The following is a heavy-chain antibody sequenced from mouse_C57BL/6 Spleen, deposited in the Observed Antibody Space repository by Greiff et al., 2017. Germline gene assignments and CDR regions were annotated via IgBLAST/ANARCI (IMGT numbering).Heavy chain of an antibody. CDR1: GFTFTDYD. CDR3: ASYKATVLDY. CDR2: IRNKANGYTT. J-gene: IGHJ2*01. Sequence: EVQVVESGGGLVQPGGSLSLSCAASGFTFTDYDMSWVRQPPEKALEWLGFIRNKANGYTTGYSASVKGRFTISRDNSQSILYLQMNALTAEDSATYYCASYKATVLDYWGQGTTLTVSA. D-gene: IGHD1-1*01. V-gene: IGHV7-3*01.